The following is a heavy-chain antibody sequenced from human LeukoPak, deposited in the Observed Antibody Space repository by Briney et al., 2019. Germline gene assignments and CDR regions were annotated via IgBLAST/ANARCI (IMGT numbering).Heavy chain of an antibody. CDR3: AKDGGLWVSAHWGDS. Sequence: GGSLRLSCAASGFTFSSYGMHWVRQAPGKGLEWVAVTSYDGSNKYYADSVKGRFTVSRDNSKNTLFLQMNSLRAEDTAVYYCAKDGGLWVSAHWGDSWGRGTLVTVSS. CDR2: TSYDGSNK. D-gene: IGHD7-27*01. V-gene: IGHV3-30*18. J-gene: IGHJ4*02. CDR1: GFTFSSYG.